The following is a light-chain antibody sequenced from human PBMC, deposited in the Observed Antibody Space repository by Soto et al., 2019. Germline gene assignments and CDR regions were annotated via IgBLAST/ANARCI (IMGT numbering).Light chain of an antibody. CDR1: QSLLHSNGYNY. Sequence: DIVMTQSPLSLPVTPGEPASISCRSSQSLLHSNGYNYLDWYLQKAGQSPQLLIYLGSSRASGVPDRFSGSGSGTDFTLKISRVEAEDVGVYYCMQARQPPYTFGQGTTLEIK. J-gene: IGKJ2*01. V-gene: IGKV2-28*01. CDR2: LGS. CDR3: MQARQPPYT.